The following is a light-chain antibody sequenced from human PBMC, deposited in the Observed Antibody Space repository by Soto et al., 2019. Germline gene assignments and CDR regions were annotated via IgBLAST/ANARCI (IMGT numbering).Light chain of an antibody. V-gene: IGLV2-18*02. CDR2: EVF. CDR3: TSYTSSSTWV. Sequence: QSALTQPPSVSGSPGQSVTISCTGTSSDVGSYNRVSWYQQPPGTAPKLMIYEVFNRPSGVPDRFSGYKSGNTASLTISGLQAEDEADYSCTSYTSSSTWVFGTGTKLTVL. J-gene: IGLJ1*01. CDR1: SSDVGSYNR.